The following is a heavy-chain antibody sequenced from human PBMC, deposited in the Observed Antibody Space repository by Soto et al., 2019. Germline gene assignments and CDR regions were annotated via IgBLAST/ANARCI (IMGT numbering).Heavy chain of an antibody. CDR1: GYTFTSYD. J-gene: IGHJ6*02. CDR3: ASIRRIQIWFRYPEHYYYYYGMDV. D-gene: IGHD5-18*01. V-gene: IGHV1-8*01. CDR2: MNPNSGNT. Sequence: ASVKVSCKASGYTFTSYDINWVRQATGQGLEWMGWMNPNSGNTGYAQKFQGRVTMTRNTSISTAYMELSSLRSEDTAAYYCASIRRIQIWFRYPEHYYYYYGMDVWGQGTTVTVSS.